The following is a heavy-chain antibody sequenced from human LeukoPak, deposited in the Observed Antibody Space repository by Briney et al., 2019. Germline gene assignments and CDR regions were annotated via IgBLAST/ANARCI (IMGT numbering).Heavy chain of an antibody. CDR3: ARGRGSTVTTYYFDY. CDR1: GFTFDDYG. D-gene: IGHD4-17*01. J-gene: IGHJ4*02. V-gene: IGHV3-20*04. CDR2: INWNGGST. Sequence: GGSLRLSCAASGFTFDDYGMNWVRQAPGKGLEWVSDINWNGGSTGYADSMKGRFTISRDNAKNSLYLQMNTLRAEDTALYYCARGRGSTVTTYYFDYWGQGTLVTVSS.